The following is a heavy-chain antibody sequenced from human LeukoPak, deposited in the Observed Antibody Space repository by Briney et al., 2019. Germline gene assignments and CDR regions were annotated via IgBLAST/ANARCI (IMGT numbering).Heavy chain of an antibody. J-gene: IGHJ4*02. CDR1: GFSFSTYW. CDR3: ARPAYCGSNCYYYFDN. CDR2: INRDGSGT. D-gene: IGHD2-21*01. Sequence: GGSLRLSCVASGFSFSTYWMHWFRQAPGKGLECVATINRDGSGTYYVDSVRGRFTISRDNAKNSMHLQLNSLRAEDTAVYYCARPAYCGSNCYYYFDNWGQGTLVTVSS. V-gene: IGHV3-7*04.